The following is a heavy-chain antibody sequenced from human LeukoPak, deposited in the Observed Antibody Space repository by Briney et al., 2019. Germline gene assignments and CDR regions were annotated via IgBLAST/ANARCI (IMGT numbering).Heavy chain of an antibody. CDR2: ISSSSSYI. V-gene: IGHV3-21*01. D-gene: IGHD3-16*02. J-gene: IGHJ3*02. Sequence: PGGSLRLSCAASGFTFSSYSMNWVRQAPGKGLEWVSSISSSSSYIYYADSVKGRFTISRDNAKNSLYLQMNSLRAEDTAVYYCARDLTPGPDYVWGSYRYTVGAFDIWGQGTMVTVSS. CDR3: ARDLTPGPDYVWGSYRYTVGAFDI. CDR1: GFTFSSYS.